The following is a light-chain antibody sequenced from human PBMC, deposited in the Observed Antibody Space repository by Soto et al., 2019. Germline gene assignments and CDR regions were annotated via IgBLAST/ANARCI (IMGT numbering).Light chain of an antibody. CDR2: GAS. CDR3: HQFASSLT. V-gene: IGKV3-20*01. J-gene: IGKJ1*01. CDR1: QSFSSSF. Sequence: EIVLTQSPGTLSLSPGERATLSCRASQSFSSSFFAWYQQKPGQAPRLLIDGASTRATGIPDRFSGSASGTEFTLNISRLEPEDFAVYFWHQFASSLTFGQGTKVEIK.